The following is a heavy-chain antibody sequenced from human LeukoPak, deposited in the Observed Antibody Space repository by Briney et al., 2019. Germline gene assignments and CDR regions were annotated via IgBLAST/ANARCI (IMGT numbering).Heavy chain of an antibody. CDR3: AKDFRIGYSAHFDY. V-gene: IGHV3-48*01. J-gene: IGHJ4*02. CDR1: GFTFSSHS. Sequence: GGSLRLSCAASGFTFSSHSMNWVRQAPGKGLEWVSYIRSSSSTIYYGDSVKGRFTISRDNAKNSLYLQMDSLRGEDTAVYYCAKDFRIGYSAHFDYWGQGALVTVSS. CDR2: IRSSSSTI. D-gene: IGHD2-21*01.